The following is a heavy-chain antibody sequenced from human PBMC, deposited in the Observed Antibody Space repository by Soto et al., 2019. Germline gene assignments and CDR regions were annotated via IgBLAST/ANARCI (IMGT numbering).Heavy chain of an antibody. Sequence: GGSLRLSCAASGFTFSSYWMSWVRQAPGKGLEWVANIKQDGSEKYYVDSVKGRFTISRDNAKNSLYLQMNSLRAEDTAVYYCARDSYNWNVRDAFDIWGQGTMVTVSS. D-gene: IGHD1-1*01. CDR3: ARDSYNWNVRDAFDI. V-gene: IGHV3-7*01. CDR1: GFTFSSYW. CDR2: IKQDGSEK. J-gene: IGHJ3*02.